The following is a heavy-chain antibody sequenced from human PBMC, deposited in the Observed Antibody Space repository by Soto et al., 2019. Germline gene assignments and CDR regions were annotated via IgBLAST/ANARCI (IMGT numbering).Heavy chain of an antibody. J-gene: IGHJ6*02. CDR3: ARASNGDYYYYGIDV. D-gene: IGHD4-17*01. V-gene: IGHV3-30-3*01. CDR1: GFTFSSYA. Sequence: QVQLVESGGGVVQPGRSLRLSCAASGFTFSSYAMHWVRQAPGKGLGWVAVISYDGSNKYYADSVKGRFTISRDNSKNTLYLPMNSLRAEDTAVYYCARASNGDYYYYGIDVWGQGTTVTVSS. CDR2: ISYDGSNK.